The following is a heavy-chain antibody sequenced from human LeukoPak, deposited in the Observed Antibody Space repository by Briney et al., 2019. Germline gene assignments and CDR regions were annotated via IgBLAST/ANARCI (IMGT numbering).Heavy chain of an antibody. Sequence: WGSLRLSCAASGFTFSSYSMNWVRQAPGKGLEWVSSISSSSSYISYADSVKGRFTISRENAKNSLYLQMNSLRAEDTAVYYCARDERVKDIVVVVAATPMGDYYYYGMDVWGQGTTVTVPS. D-gene: IGHD2-15*01. J-gene: IGHJ6*02. V-gene: IGHV3-21*01. CDR1: GFTFSSYS. CDR3: ARDERVKDIVVVVAATPMGDYYYYGMDV. CDR2: ISSSSSYI.